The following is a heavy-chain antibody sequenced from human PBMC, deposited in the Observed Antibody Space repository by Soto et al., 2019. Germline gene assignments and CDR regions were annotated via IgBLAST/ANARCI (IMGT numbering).Heavy chain of an antibody. V-gene: IGHV1-69*13. CDR2: IIPIFGTA. D-gene: IGHD6-13*01. J-gene: IGHJ4*02. CDR3: ARWSGYSSYYFDY. Sequence: GASVKVSCKASGGTFSSYAISWVRQAPGQGLEWMGGIIPIFGTANYAQKFQGRVTITADESTSTAYMELSSLRSEDTAMYYCARWSGYSSYYFDYWGQGTLVTVSS. CDR1: GGTFSSYA.